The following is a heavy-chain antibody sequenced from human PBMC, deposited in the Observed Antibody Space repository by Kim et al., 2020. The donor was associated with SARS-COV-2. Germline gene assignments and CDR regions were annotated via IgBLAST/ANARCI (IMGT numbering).Heavy chain of an antibody. D-gene: IGHD1-26*01. CDR3: AKDGFRWELRSYGMDV. J-gene: IGHJ6*01. CDR1: GFTFSSYG. V-gene: IGHV3-30*18. CDR2: ISYDGSNK. Sequence: GGSLRLSCAASGFTFSSYGMHWVRQAPGKGLEWVAVISYDGSNKYYADSVKGRFTISRDNSKNTLYLQMNSLRAEDTAVYYCAKDGFRWELRSYGMDVWG.